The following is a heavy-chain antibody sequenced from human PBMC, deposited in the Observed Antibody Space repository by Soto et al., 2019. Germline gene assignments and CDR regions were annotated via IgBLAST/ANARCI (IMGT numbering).Heavy chain of an antibody. D-gene: IGHD2-2*01. CDR1: SGSISSSNW. CDR3: ARVGCSSTSCYAVFDY. V-gene: IGHV4-4*02. J-gene: IGHJ4*02. Sequence: PSETLSLTCAVSSGSISSSNWWRWVRQPPGKGLEWIGEIYHSGSTNYNPSLKSRVTISVDKSKNQFSLKLSSVTAADTAVYYCARVGCSSTSCYAVFDYWGQGTLVTVSS. CDR2: IYHSGST.